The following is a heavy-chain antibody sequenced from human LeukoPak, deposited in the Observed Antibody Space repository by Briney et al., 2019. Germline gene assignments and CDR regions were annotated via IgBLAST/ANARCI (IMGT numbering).Heavy chain of an antibody. Sequence: GGSRRLSCAASGFSFSNAWMSWVRQAPGQWLEWVGPIKSNTDGGTTDYAAPVKGRFTISRDDSKNTLYLQMNSLKTEDTAVYYCTTESYYYDSSGYYWGQGTLVTVSS. CDR2: IKSNTDGGTT. CDR3: TTESYYYDSSGYY. J-gene: IGHJ4*02. CDR1: GFSFSNAW. V-gene: IGHV3-15*01. D-gene: IGHD3-22*01.